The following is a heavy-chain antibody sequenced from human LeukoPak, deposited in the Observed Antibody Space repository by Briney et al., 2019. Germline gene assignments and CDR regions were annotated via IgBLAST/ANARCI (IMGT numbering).Heavy chain of an antibody. CDR2: ISYDGSNK. J-gene: IGHJ4*02. D-gene: IGHD5-24*01. V-gene: IGHV3-30*03. CDR1: GFTFSSYG. Sequence: PGGSLRLSCAASGFTFSSYGMHWVRQAPGKGLEWVAVISYDGSNKYYADSVKGRFTISRDNSKNTLYLQMNSLRAEDTAVYYCAREGMATIPHYWGQGTLVTVSS. CDR3: AREGMATIPHY.